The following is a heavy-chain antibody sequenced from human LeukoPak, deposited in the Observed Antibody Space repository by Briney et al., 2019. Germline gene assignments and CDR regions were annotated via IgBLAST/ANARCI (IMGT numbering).Heavy chain of an antibody. Sequence: ASVKVSCKASGYTFTSYDINWVRQATGQGLEWMGWMNPNSGNTGYAQKFQGRVTITRNTSISTAYMELSSLRSEDTAVYYCARPMTDYCDRSGYCGLYGLWGQGTLVTVSS. CDR2: MNPNSGNT. CDR3: ARPMTDYCDRSGYCGLYGL. D-gene: IGHD3-22*01. J-gene: IGHJ4*02. V-gene: IGHV1-8*03. CDR1: GYTFTSYD.